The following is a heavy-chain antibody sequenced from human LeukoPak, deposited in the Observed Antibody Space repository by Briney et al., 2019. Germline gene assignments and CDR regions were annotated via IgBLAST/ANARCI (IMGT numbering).Heavy chain of an antibody. J-gene: IGHJ5*02. Sequence: SETLSLTCLVSGFSISSDYCWGWVRQAPGKGLEWVGSISHRGSPYYNPSLKSRVTLSVDTPNNQFSLRLSSVTAADTAVYYCARDGGFYYTASPNSWFDPWGQGILVTVSS. V-gene: IGHV4-38-2*02. D-gene: IGHD2-15*01. CDR2: ISHRGSP. CDR3: ARDGGFYYTASPNSWFDP. CDR1: GFSISSDYC.